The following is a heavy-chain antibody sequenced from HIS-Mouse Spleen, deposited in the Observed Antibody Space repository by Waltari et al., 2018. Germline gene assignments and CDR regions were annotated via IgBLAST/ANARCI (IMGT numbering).Heavy chain of an antibody. V-gene: IGHV4-34*01. CDR1: GGSFSGYY. CDR2: INHSGST. Sequence: QVQLQQWGAGLLKPSETLSLTCAVHGGSFSGYYWSWFRQPPGKGLEWIGEINHSGSTNYNPSLKSRVTISVDTSKNQFSLKLSSVTAADTAVYYCARGIPLAPGYWYFDLWGRGTLVTVSS. CDR3: ARGIPLAPGYWYFDL. J-gene: IGHJ2*01.